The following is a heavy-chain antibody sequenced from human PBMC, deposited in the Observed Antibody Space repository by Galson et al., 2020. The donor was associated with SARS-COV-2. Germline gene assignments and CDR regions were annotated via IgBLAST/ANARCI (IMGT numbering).Heavy chain of an antibody. D-gene: IGHD6-13*01. CDR3: ARRLAAAGTFDY. J-gene: IGHJ4*02. CDR1: GYSFTSYW. CDR2: LYPGDSDT. Sequence: KIGESLKLSCKGSGYSFTSYWIGWVRQLPGKGLEWLGILYPGDSDTRYSPSFQGQVTISADKSISTAYLQWSSLKASDTAMYYCARRLAAAGTFDYWGQGTLVTVSS. V-gene: IGHV5-51*01.